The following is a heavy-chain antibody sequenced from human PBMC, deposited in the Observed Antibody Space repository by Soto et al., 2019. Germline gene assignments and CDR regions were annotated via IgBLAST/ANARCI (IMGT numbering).Heavy chain of an antibody. CDR2: IYPGDSDT. CDR3: ARGYDLWSGTGIFDY. D-gene: IGHD3-3*01. V-gene: IGHV5-51*01. J-gene: IGHJ4*02. Sequence: GESLKSSREASVCSFTSYFIGWVRQMPGKGMQSMGIIYPGDSDTRYSPSFGGQVTISADKSSRTAYLQWSSLKDSDNAMYYCARGYDLWSGTGIFDYWGQGTQVTVSS. CDR1: VCSFTSYF.